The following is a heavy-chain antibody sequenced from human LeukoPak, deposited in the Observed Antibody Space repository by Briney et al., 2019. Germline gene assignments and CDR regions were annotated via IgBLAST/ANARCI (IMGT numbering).Heavy chain of an antibody. CDR1: GFNLASYM. CDR3: TRVAQSGPTGWFDP. CDR2: ISSTGSYI. V-gene: IGHV3-21*01. J-gene: IGHJ5*02. D-gene: IGHD1-1*01. Sequence: PGGSLRLSCAASGFNLASYMLNWVRQAPGEGLEWVSSISSTGSYIYYADSVKGRFTISRDNPGNVFYLQMDSLRAEDTAVYYCTRVAQSGPTGWFDPWGQGTLVTVSS.